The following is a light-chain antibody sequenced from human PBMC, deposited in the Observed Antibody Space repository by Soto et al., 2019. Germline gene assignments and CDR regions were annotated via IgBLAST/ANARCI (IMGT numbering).Light chain of an antibody. J-gene: IGLJ1*01. Sequence: QSVLAQRASVYSSHGQSIPISCTGTSSDVGSYSLLSWYQHHPGKAPKLIIYEDIKGPSGVSNRFSGSKSGNTAFLRISGLQAEDEADYYCYTYAGGSTYLFGTGTKVTVL. CDR1: SSDVGSYSL. CDR3: YTYAGGSTYL. V-gene: IGLV2-23*01. CDR2: EDI.